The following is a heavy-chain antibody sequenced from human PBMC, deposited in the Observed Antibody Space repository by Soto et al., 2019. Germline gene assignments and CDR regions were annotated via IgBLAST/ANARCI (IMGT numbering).Heavy chain of an antibody. J-gene: IGHJ6*02. CDR3: AKDSGYQLPDNYFYYGLDV. CDR1: GFTFTSHA. CDR2: ISYDEIDK. Sequence: PGGSLRLSCAASGFTFTSHAIHRVRQTPGKGLEWVAAISYDEIDKKYASSVKGQFTVSRDNVKNTLSLQMNSLRPEDTAVYYCAKDSGYQLPDNYFYYGLDVWGQGTTVTFSS. D-gene: IGHD2-2*01. V-gene: IGHV3-30*18.